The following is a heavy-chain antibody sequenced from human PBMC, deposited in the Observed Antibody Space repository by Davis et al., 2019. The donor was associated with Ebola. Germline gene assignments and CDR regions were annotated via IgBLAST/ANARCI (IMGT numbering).Heavy chain of an antibody. D-gene: IGHD6-13*01. V-gene: IGHV3-49*04. CDR2: IRSKDYGGTT. Sequence: GGSLRLSCTASGFTFGDYAMSWVRQAPGKGPEWVGFIRSKDYGGTTEFAASVKGRFTISRDDSKSIAHLQMNSLKTEETGVYFCTRGIAVAGPYYYGMDVWGQGTTVTVSS. CDR3: TRGIAVAGPYYYGMDV. CDR1: GFTFGDYA. J-gene: IGHJ6*02.